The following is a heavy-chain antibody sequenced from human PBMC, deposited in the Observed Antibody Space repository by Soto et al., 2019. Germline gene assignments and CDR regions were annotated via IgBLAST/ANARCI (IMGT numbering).Heavy chain of an antibody. CDR3: ARVVVRPPICSSTSCYGSGMDV. V-gene: IGHV6-1*01. CDR2: TYYRSKWYN. CDR1: GDSVSSNSTA. Sequence: SQTLSLTYAISGDSVSSNSTAWNWIRQSPSRGLEWLGRTYYRSKWYNDYAVSVKSRITINPDTSKNQFSLQLNSVTPEDTAVYYCARVVVRPPICSSTSCYGSGMDVWGQGTTVTVSS. J-gene: IGHJ6*02. D-gene: IGHD2-2*01.